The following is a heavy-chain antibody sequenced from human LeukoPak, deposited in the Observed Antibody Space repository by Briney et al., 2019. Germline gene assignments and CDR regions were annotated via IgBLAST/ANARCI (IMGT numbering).Heavy chain of an antibody. Sequence: GASVKVSCKASGGTFSSYAISWVRQAPGQGLEWMGGIIPIFGTANYAQKFQGRVTITADESTSTAYMELSSLRSEDTAVYYCASSDHGARGDAFDIWGQGTMVTVSS. CDR1: GGTFSSYA. D-gene: IGHD4-17*01. J-gene: IGHJ3*02. CDR2: IIPIFGTA. V-gene: IGHV1-69*13. CDR3: ASSDHGARGDAFDI.